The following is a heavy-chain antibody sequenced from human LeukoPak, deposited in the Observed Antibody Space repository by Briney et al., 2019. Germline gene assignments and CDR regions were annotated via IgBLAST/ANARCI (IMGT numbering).Heavy chain of an antibody. CDR2: MNPNSGNT. V-gene: IGHV1-8*01. Sequence: ASVKVSCKASGYTFTSYDINWVRQATGQGLEWMGWMNPNSGNTGYAQKFQGRVTMTRNTSISTAYMELSSLRYEDTAVYYCARAYSSSWYDSYYYYYYMDVWGKGTTVTISS. CDR1: GYTFTSYD. D-gene: IGHD6-13*01. J-gene: IGHJ6*03. CDR3: ARAYSSSWYDSYYYYYYMDV.